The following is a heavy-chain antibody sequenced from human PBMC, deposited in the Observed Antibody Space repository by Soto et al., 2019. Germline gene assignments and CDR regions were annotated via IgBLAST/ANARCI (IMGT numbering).Heavy chain of an antibody. CDR2: INHLETT. Sequence: TSETLSLTCTVSGASITFGGYSWSWIRQTPGKGLEWIGYINHLETTFYNPSFESRLTLSIDGAKNQFSLKLHSMSAADRAVYFCARGGGSDSFDYWGQGILVTVSS. CDR1: GASITFGGYS. CDR3: ARGGGSDSFDY. V-gene: IGHV4-30-2*01. J-gene: IGHJ4*02. D-gene: IGHD1-26*01.